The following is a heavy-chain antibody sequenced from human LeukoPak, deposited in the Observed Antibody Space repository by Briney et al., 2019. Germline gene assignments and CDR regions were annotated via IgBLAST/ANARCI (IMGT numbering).Heavy chain of an antibody. CDR1: GYTFTGYY. CDR3: ARDPSDYGDYGGFDY. CDR2: INPNSGGT. Sequence: GASVKVSCKASGYTFTGYYMHWVRQAPGPGLEWMGWINPNSGGTNYAQKFQGWVTMTRDTSISTAYMELSRLRSDETAVYYCARDPSDYGDYGGFDYWGQGTLVTVSS. V-gene: IGHV1-2*04. D-gene: IGHD4-17*01. J-gene: IGHJ4*02.